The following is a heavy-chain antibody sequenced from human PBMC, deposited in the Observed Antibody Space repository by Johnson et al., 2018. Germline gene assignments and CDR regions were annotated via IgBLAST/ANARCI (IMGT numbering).Heavy chain of an antibody. V-gene: IGHV3-7*01. D-gene: IGHD6-13*01. Sequence: VQLVQSGGGLVKPGGSLRLSCAASGFTFSTYWMSWVRQAPGKGLEWVGNIMQDGSEKYYVDSVKGRFTISRDNAKNSLYPQINSLRAEDTALYYCARDQMAAAGWNAFDIWGQGTMVTVSS. J-gene: IGHJ3*02. CDR1: GFTFSTYW. CDR2: IMQDGSEK. CDR3: ARDQMAAAGWNAFDI.